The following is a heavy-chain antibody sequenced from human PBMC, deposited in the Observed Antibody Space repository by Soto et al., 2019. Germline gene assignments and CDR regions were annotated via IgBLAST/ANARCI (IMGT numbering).Heavy chain of an antibody. J-gene: IGHJ4*02. CDR1: GFTFSSYA. D-gene: IGHD2-15*01. Sequence: PGGSLRLSCSVSGFTFSSYAMHWVRQAPGKGLEYVSSISNNGDSTYYTDSVKGRFTISRDNSKNTLYLQMSSLRAEDTAVYYCARDIGGLFDYWGQGTLVTVSS. CDR3: ARDIGGLFDY. CDR2: ISNNGDST. V-gene: IGHV3-64D*06.